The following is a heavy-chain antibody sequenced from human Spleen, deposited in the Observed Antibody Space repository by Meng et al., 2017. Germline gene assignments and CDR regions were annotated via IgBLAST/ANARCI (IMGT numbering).Heavy chain of an antibody. J-gene: IGHJ6*02. CDR3: ARGGSAYGMDV. CDR1: GFTLSSYW. D-gene: IGHD6-25*01. Sequence: GESLKISCAASGFTLSSYWIHWVRQSPGEGLVWVSHINTDGTSTRYADSVKGRFTISRDNAKNSLYLQMNSLRAEDTAVYYCARGGSAYGMDVWGQGTTVTVSS. V-gene: IGHV3-74*01. CDR2: INTDGTST.